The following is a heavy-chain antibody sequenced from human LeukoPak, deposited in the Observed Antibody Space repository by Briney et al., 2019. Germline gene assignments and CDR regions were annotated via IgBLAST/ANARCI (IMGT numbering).Heavy chain of an antibody. CDR2: ISYDGTNK. Sequence: QSGGSLRLSCAASGFTFSSYAMHWVRQAPGKGLEWVAVISYDGTNKYYADSVKGRFTISRDNSKNTVFLQMNSLRPEDTAMYYCARDRNLYSSTWYLGGDYWGQGTLVTVSS. D-gene: IGHD6-13*01. V-gene: IGHV3-30-3*01. J-gene: IGHJ4*02. CDR3: ARDRNLYSSTWYLGGDY. CDR1: GFTFSSYA.